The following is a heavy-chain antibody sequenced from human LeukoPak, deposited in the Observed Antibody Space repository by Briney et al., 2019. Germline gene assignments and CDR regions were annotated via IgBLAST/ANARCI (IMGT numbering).Heavy chain of an antibody. Sequence: ASVTVSCEASGYTFTSYGISWVRQAPGQGLEWMGWISAYNGNTNYAQKLQGRVTMTTDTSTSTAYVELRSLRSDDTAVYYCASGSGDDFDYWGQGTLVTVSS. CDR1: GYTFTSYG. J-gene: IGHJ4*02. V-gene: IGHV1-18*01. CDR3: ASGSGDDFDY. CDR2: ISAYNGNT. D-gene: IGHD1-26*01.